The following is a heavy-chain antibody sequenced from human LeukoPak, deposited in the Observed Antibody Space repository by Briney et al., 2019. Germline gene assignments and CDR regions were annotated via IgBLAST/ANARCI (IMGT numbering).Heavy chain of an antibody. CDR1: GGSISRYY. V-gene: IGHV4-59*01. D-gene: IGHD1-26*01. Sequence: PSETLSLPCTVSGGSISRYYWSWIRQPPGKGLEWIGYIYYSGSTNYNPSLKSRVTISVDTSKNQFSLKLSSVTAADTAVYYCARLNSGSYLNLDYWGQGTLVTVSS. J-gene: IGHJ4*02. CDR3: ARLNSGSYLNLDY. CDR2: IYYSGST.